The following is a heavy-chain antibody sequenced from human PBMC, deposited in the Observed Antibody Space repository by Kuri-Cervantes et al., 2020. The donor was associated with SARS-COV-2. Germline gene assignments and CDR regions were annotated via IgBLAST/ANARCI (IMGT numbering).Heavy chain of an antibody. CDR2: VNHRGST. D-gene: IGHD4-17*01. CDR3: ARAYGFLRYIYYMDV. J-gene: IGHJ6*03. CDR1: GESFSGYY. Sequence: GSLRLSCAFYGESFSGYYWNWIRQSPGKGLEWIGEVNHRGSTSYNPSLKSRVTISVDTSSKQFSLHLGSVTAADTAVYYCARAYGFLRYIYYMDVWGKGTTVTVSS. V-gene: IGHV4-34*01.